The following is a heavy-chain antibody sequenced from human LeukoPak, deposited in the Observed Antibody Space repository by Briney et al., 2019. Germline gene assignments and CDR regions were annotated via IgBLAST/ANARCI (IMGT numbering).Heavy chain of an antibody. CDR1: GFTFSSYS. V-gene: IGHV3-48*02. Sequence: GGSLRLSCAASGFTFSSYSMNWVRQAPGKGLEWVSYISSGSSTICYADSVKGRFTISRDNAKNSLCLQMNSLRDEDTAVYYCARENIVVVTAIRDAFDIWGQGTMVTVSS. D-gene: IGHD2-21*02. CDR2: ISSGSSTI. CDR3: ARENIVVVTAIRDAFDI. J-gene: IGHJ3*02.